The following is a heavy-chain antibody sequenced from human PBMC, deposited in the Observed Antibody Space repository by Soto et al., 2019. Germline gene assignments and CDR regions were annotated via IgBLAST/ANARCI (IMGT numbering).Heavy chain of an antibody. CDR1: GGTFSSYA. J-gene: IGHJ4*02. V-gene: IGHV1-2*02. Sequence: ASVRVSCKASGGTFSSYAISWVQQAPGQELEWMGWINPITGGTNYAPKLQGRVTMTRDTSITTAYMELSRLRSDDTAVYYCARNYYDSSDRDYLDYGGQGTPITVSS. CDR3: ARNYYDSSDRDYLDY. D-gene: IGHD3-22*01. CDR2: INPITGGT.